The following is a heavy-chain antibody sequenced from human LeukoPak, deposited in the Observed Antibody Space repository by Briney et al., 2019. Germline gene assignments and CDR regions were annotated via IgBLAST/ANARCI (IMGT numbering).Heavy chain of an antibody. D-gene: IGHD6-13*01. V-gene: IGHV3-33*01. CDR2: VWYDGRHK. CDR1: GFTFTSYG. CDR3: ARDFVAAPTV. Sequence: GGSLRLSCAASGFTFTSYGMHWVRQAPGKGLEWVAVVWYDGRHKYYADSVKGRFTISRDNSKNTLYLQMHSLRAEDTAVYYCARDFVAAPTVWGQGTTVTVSS. J-gene: IGHJ6*02.